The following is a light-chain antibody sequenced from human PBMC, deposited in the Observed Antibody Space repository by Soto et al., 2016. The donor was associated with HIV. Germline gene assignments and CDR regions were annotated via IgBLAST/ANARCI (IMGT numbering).Light chain of an antibody. Sequence: SFELSQPPSLSVSPGQTATITCSGDNLGDKYVCWYQQKPGQSPVLVIHQDSERPSGFPERFSGSNSGNTATLTISGTQAMDEGDYYCQAWDTNTYVVFGGGTKLTVL. J-gene: IGLJ2*01. CDR3: QAWDTNTYVV. V-gene: IGLV3-1*01. CDR1: NLGDKY. CDR2: QDS.